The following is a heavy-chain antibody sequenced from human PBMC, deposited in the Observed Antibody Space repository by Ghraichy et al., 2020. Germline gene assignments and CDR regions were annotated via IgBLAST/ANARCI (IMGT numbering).Heavy chain of an antibody. CDR1: GFTFSSYA. D-gene: IGHD6-13*01. CDR2: ISGSGGST. J-gene: IGHJ4*02. Sequence: GGSLRLSCAASGFTFSSYAMSWVRQAPGKGLEWVSAISGSGGSTFYADSVKGRFTISRDNSKNTLSLQMSSLRAEDTAVYYCAKGVVASTAAGCDYWGQGTLVTVSS. V-gene: IGHV3-23*01. CDR3: AKGVVASTAAGCDY.